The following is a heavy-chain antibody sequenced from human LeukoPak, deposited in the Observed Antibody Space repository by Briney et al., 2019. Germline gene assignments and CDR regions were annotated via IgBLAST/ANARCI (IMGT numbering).Heavy chain of an antibody. V-gene: IGHV1-8*03. CDR1: GYTFTSYD. CDR2: MNPNSGNT. Sequence: GASVKVSCKASGYTFTSYDINWVRQATGQGLEWMGWMNPNSGNTGYAQKFQGRVTITRNTSISTAYMELSSLRSEDTAVYYCARGGVAVAGPNYYYYMDVWGKGTTVTVSS. D-gene: IGHD6-19*01. CDR3: ARGGVAVAGPNYYYYMDV. J-gene: IGHJ6*03.